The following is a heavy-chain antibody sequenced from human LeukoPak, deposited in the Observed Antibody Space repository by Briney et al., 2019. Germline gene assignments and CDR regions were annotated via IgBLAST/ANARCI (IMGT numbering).Heavy chain of an antibody. D-gene: IGHD6-13*01. J-gene: IGHJ3*02. CDR2: IYYSGST. Sequence: SETLSLTCTVSGGSISSYYWSWIRQPPWKGLEWIGYIYYSGSTNYNPSLKSRVTISVDTSKNQFSLKLSSVTAADTAVYYCARVQLVRNAFDIWGQGTMVTVSS. CDR1: GGSISSYY. CDR3: ARVQLVRNAFDI. V-gene: IGHV4-59*01.